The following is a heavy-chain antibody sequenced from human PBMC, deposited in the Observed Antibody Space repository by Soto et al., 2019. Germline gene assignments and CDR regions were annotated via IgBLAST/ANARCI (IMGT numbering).Heavy chain of an antibody. CDR3: ARMATSGTLNWFDP. J-gene: IGHJ5*02. V-gene: IGHV1-8*01. Sequence: GASVKVSCKASGYIFSNNDISWLRQAPGQGPEWMGWMNPNSANTGYAQKFRGRVTMTRNTSISTAYMKLSSLRSDDTAIYYCARMATSGTLNWFDPWGQGTLVTVSS. CDR2: MNPNSANT. CDR1: GYIFSNND. D-gene: IGHD1-1*01.